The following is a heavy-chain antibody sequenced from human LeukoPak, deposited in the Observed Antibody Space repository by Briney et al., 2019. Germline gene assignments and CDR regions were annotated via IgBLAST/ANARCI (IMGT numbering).Heavy chain of an antibody. CDR2: VYYSGST. Sequence: SETLSLTCTVSGGSISSYYWSWIRQPPGRGLEWIGYVYYSGSTNYNPSLKSRVTTSVDTSKNQFSLKLNSVTAADTAVYYCVRQDCSGTSCYLGYWGQGTLVTVPS. CDR1: GGSISSYY. V-gene: IGHV4-59*08. D-gene: IGHD2-2*01. J-gene: IGHJ4*02. CDR3: VRQDCSGTSCYLGY.